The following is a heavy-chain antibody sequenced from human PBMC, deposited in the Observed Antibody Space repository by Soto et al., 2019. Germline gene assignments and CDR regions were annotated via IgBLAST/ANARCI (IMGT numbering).Heavy chain of an antibody. V-gene: IGHV4-34*01. Sequence: QVQLQQWGAGLLKPSETLSLTCAVYGGSFSGYYWSWIRQPPGKGLEWIGEINHSGSTNYNPSLKCRVTISVDTSKNQFSLKLSSVTAADTAVYYCARGEGYSYGLFDYWGQGTLVTVSS. CDR3: ARGEGYSYGLFDY. J-gene: IGHJ4*02. CDR1: GGSFSGYY. CDR2: INHSGST. D-gene: IGHD5-18*01.